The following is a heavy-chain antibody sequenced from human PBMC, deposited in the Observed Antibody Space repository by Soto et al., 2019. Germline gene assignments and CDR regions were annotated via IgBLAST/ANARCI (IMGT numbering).Heavy chain of an antibody. CDR1: GFTFSSYG. CDR3: AKRKYSSGLIDY. Sequence: QVQLVESGGGVVQPGRSLRLSCAASGFTFSSYGMHWVRQAPGKGLEWVAVISYDGSNKYYADSVKGRFTISRDNSKNTLYLQMNSLRAEDTAVYYCAKRKYSSGLIDYWGQGTLVTVSS. J-gene: IGHJ4*02. V-gene: IGHV3-30*18. CDR2: ISYDGSNK. D-gene: IGHD6-19*01.